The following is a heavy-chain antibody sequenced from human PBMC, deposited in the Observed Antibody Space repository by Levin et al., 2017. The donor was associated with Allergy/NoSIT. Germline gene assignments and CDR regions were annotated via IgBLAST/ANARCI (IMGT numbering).Heavy chain of an antibody. V-gene: IGHV1-69*13. CDR3: ARVTVSGNYYRYFDD. CDR1: GGTFSSYT. D-gene: IGHD1-26*01. Sequence: SVKVSCKASGGTFSSYTITWVRQAHGQGLEYMGGIIPPFGTANYAQKFQVRVTITADESTSTAYMELSSLRSEDTAVYYCARVTVSGNYYRYFDDWGQGTLVTVSS. CDR2: IIPPFGTA. J-gene: IGHJ4*02.